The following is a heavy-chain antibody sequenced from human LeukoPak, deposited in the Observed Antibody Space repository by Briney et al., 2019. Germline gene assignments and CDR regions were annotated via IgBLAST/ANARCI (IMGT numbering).Heavy chain of an antibody. V-gene: IGHV5-51*01. CDR2: IFPGDSDT. CDR1: GYSFTRHW. J-gene: IGHJ4*02. D-gene: IGHD2-21*02. Sequence: GESLKISCKGSGYSFTRHWIAWVRQMPGRGLEWMGIIFPGDSDTRYSPSFQGQVTISADKSISTAYLQWSSLKASDTAMYYCARRDGFLFDYWGQGTLVTVSS. CDR3: ARRDGFLFDY.